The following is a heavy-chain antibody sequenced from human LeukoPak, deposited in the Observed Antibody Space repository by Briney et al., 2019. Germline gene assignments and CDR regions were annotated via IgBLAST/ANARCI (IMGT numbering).Heavy chain of an antibody. CDR1: GFAFSSFS. Sequence: PGGSLRLSCAPSGFAFSSFSMNWVRQAPGKGLEWVSYISGCSSTIHYADSVKGRFTISRDSAKNSLYLQMNSLRDEDTAVYYCARDLHSGAYTFDYWGQGTLVTVSS. J-gene: IGHJ4*02. V-gene: IGHV3-48*02. D-gene: IGHD1-26*01. CDR3: ARDLHSGAYTFDY. CDR2: ISGCSSTI.